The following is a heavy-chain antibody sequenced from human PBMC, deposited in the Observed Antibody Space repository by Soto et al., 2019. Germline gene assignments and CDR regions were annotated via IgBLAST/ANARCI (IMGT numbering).Heavy chain of an antibody. CDR3: ARGRPASSDFDY. V-gene: IGHV3-66*01. D-gene: IGHD1-26*01. CDR1: GFSVSTNY. CDR2: IYSGGTT. J-gene: IGHJ4*02. Sequence: EVQLVESGGGLVQPGGSLRLSCAASGFSVSTNYMNWVRQAPGKGLEWVSVIYSGGTTYYADSVKGRFTISRDNSKNTLYLQMNSLRAEDTAVYYCARGRPASSDFDYWGQGTLVTVSS.